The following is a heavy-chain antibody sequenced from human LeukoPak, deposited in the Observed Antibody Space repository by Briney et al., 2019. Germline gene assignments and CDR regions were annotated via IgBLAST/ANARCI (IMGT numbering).Heavy chain of an antibody. Sequence: PSETLSLTCTVSGGSISSYYWSWIQQPPEKGLDWIGYIYYSGSTNYNPSLKSRLTITVDTSKNQFSLKLSSVTAADTAVYYCARDAEYCSGGNCYSSSSYYMDVWGKGTTVTVSS. D-gene: IGHD2-15*01. V-gene: IGHV4-59*01. CDR3: ARDAEYCSGGNCYSSSSYYMDV. CDR2: IYYSGST. J-gene: IGHJ6*03. CDR1: GGSISSYY.